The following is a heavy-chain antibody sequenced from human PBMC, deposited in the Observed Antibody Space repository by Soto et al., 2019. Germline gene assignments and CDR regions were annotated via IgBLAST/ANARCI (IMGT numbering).Heavy chain of an antibody. V-gene: IGHV3-9*01. Sequence: EVQLVESGGGLVQPGRSLRLSCAASGFTFDDYAMHWVRQAPGKGLEWVSGISWNSGSIGYADSVKGRFTISRDNAKNSLYLQMNSLRAEDTALYYCAKDDPNQHWGQGTLVTVSS. J-gene: IGHJ1*01. CDR3: AKDDPNQH. CDR1: GFTFDDYA. CDR2: ISWNSGSI.